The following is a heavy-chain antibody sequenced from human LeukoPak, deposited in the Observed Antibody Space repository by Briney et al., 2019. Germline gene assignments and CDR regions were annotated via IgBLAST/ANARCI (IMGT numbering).Heavy chain of an antibody. CDR1: GFTFSDYW. CDR3: ARRGGSSSRRSPIDY. V-gene: IGHV3-7*01. J-gene: IGHJ4*01. CDR2: IKQDGSEK. Sequence: GGSLRLSCAPSGFTFSDYWMTWVRQAPGKGPEWVANIKQDGSEKYYVDSVRGRFTISRDNAKNSLFLQMNSLRVEDTAVYYCARRGGSSSRRSPIDYWGHGTLVTVSS. D-gene: IGHD6-6*01.